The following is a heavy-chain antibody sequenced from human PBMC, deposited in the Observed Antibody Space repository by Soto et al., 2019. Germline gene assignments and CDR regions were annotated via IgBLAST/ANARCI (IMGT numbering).Heavy chain of an antibody. CDR2: INPNSGGT. CDR1: GYTFTGYY. J-gene: IGHJ6*02. V-gene: IGHV1-2*04. Sequence: RASVKVSCKASGYTFTGYYMHWVRQAPGQGLEWMGWINPNSGGTNYAQKFQGWVTMTRDTSISTAYMELSRLRSDDTAVYYCAREMWLVQPNYYYYGNGMDVWGQGTTVTVSS. D-gene: IGHD6-19*01. CDR3: AREMWLVQPNYYYYGNGMDV.